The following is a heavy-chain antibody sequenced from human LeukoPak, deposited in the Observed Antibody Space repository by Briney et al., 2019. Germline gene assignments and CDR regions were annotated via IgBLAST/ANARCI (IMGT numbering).Heavy chain of an antibody. D-gene: IGHD6-19*01. V-gene: IGHV3-53*01. Sequence: GGSLRPSCAASGFTVSSNYMSWVRQAPGKGLEWVSVIYSGGSTYYADSVKGRFTISRDNSKNTLYLQMNSLRAEDTAVYYCAREEYSSGWYPYYFDYWGQGTLVTVSS. CDR3: AREEYSSGWYPYYFDY. CDR1: GFTVSSNY. J-gene: IGHJ4*02. CDR2: IYSGGST.